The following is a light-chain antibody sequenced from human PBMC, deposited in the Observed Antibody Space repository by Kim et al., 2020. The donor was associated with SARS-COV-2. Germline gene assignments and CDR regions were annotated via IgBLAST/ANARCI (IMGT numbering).Light chain of an antibody. CDR1: SRDVGAYNY. J-gene: IGLJ2*01. CDR2: DVS. V-gene: IGLV2-8*01. Sequence: GQSVNISCTGTSRDVGAYNYVAWYQQYPGKAPRLMIYDVSRRPSGVPDRFSGSKSGNTASLTVSGIQAGDEADYYCTSYAGSTELLFGGGTQLTVL. CDR3: TSYAGSTELL.